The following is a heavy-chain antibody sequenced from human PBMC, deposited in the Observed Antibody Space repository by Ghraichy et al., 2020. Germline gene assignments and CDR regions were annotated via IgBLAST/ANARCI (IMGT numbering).Heavy chain of an antibody. V-gene: IGHV3-15*01. CDR3: TTDDSYGSGSYYGLDY. J-gene: IGHJ4*02. D-gene: IGHD3-10*01. CDR1: GFTFSNAW. CDR2: IKSNTDGGTA. Sequence: GESLNISCTASGFTFSNAWMSWVRQAPGKGLEWVGRIKSNTDGGTADYAAPVKRRFTISRDDSKNTLYLQMSSLKTDDTAVYYCTTDDSYGSGSYYGLDYWGQGTLVTVSS.